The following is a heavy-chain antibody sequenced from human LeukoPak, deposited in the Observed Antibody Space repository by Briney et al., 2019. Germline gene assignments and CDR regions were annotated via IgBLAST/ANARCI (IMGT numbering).Heavy chain of an antibody. CDR1: GFTVSSSY. J-gene: IGHJ4*02. V-gene: IGHV3-20*04. D-gene: IGHD3-10*01. CDR2: INWNGGST. Sequence: PGGSLRLSCAASGFTVSSSYMSWVRQAPGKGLEWVSGINWNGGSTGYADSVKGRFTISRDNAKNSLYLQMNSLRAEDTALYYCARDTSSSYGSGSDYWGQGTLVTVSS. CDR3: ARDTSSSYGSGSDY.